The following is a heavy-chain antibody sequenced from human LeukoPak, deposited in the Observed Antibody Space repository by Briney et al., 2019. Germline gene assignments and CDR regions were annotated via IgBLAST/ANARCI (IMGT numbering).Heavy chain of an antibody. CDR1: GCSISSYY. CDR2: IYYSGST. J-gene: IGHJ4*02. Sequence: SETLSLTCTVSGCSISSYYWSWIRQPPGKGLEWIGYIYYSGSTNYNPSLKSRVTISVDTSKNQFSLKLSSVTAADTAVYYCARSAYDSSGIMDYWGQGTLVTVSS. V-gene: IGHV4-59*01. CDR3: ARSAYDSSGIMDY. D-gene: IGHD3-22*01.